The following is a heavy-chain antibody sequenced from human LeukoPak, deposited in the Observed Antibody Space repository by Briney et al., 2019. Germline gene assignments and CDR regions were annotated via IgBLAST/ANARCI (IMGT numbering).Heavy chain of an antibody. J-gene: IGHJ3*02. CDR1: GGSISSYY. V-gene: IGHV4-59*01. D-gene: IGHD2-2*01. Sequence: SETLSLTCTVSGGSISSYYWSWIRQPPGKGLEWIGYIYYSGSTTYNPSLKSRVTISVDTSNSQFSLKLSSVTAADTAVYYCARDCSSTSCQGDGFDIWGQGTMVTVSS. CDR2: IYYSGST. CDR3: ARDCSSTSCQGDGFDI.